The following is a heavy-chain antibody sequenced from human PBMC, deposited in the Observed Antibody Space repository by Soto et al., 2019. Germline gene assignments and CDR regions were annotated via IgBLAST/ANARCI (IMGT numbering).Heavy chain of an antibody. V-gene: IGHV3-33*01. D-gene: IGHD7-27*01. J-gene: IGHJ4*02. CDR3: SRWELGVY. Sequence: QVQLVESGGGVVQPGRSLRLSCAASGFTFSSYGMHWVRQAPGKGLEWVAVIWYDGSNKYYADSVKGRFTISRDNSKNTLYLQMDGLGVDDRAVYYCSRWELGVYWGQGTLVTVSS. CDR2: IWYDGSNK. CDR1: GFTFSSYG.